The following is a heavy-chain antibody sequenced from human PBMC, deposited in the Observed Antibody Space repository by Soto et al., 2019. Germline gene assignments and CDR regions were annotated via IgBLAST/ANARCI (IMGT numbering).Heavy chain of an antibody. V-gene: IGHV1-18*01. CDR2: VSANNGRT. J-gene: IGHJ4*02. D-gene: IGHD3-16*01. CDR3: ARDFTGWPPDGVDY. CDR1: GYKFTNYA. Sequence: ASVKVSCKASGYKFTNYAISWVRQAPGQGLEWMGWVSANNGRTNYAQKFLGRVTMTTDASTTIAYMELTGLKYDDTAVYYCARDFTGWPPDGVDYWGQGTLVTVSS.